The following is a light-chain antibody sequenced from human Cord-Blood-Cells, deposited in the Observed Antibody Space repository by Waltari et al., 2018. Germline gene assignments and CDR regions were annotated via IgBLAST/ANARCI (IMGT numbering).Light chain of an antibody. V-gene: IGKV1-39*01. Sequence: DIQMTQSPSSLSASVGERVTITCRASQSISSYLTWYQQKPGKAPKLLIYAASSLQSGVPSRFNGSGSGTDFTLTISSLQPEDFATYYCQQSYSTPPYTFGQGTKLEIK. J-gene: IGKJ2*01. CDR1: QSISSY. CDR3: QQSYSTPPYT. CDR2: AAS.